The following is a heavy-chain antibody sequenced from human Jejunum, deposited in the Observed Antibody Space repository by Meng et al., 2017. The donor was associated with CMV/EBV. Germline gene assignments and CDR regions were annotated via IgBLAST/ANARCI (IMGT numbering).Heavy chain of an antibody. Sequence: GFTFNSYWVCWDRQAPGKGLKWVASIKEDGSEKHYVDSVKGRFTISRDNAKNSLYLQMNSLRAEDTAVYYCARGEYQLLFGAFDIWGQGTMVTVSS. CDR3: ARGEYQLLFGAFDI. CDR2: IKEDGSEK. D-gene: IGHD2-2*01. J-gene: IGHJ3*02. V-gene: IGHV3-7*01. CDR1: GFTFNSYW.